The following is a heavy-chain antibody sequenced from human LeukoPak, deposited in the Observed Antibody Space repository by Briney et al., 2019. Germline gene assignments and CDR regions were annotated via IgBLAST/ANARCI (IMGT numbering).Heavy chain of an antibody. CDR2: INHSGST. D-gene: IGHD3-10*01. J-gene: IGHJ4*02. V-gene: IGHV4-34*01. CDR3: ARHQTYYYGSGSYPPDY. CDR1: GGPFSGYY. Sequence: SETLSLTCAVYGGPFSGYYWSWIRQPPGKGLEWIGEINHSGSTNYNPSLKSRVTISVDTSKNQFSLKLSSVTAADTAVYYCARHQTYYYGSGSYPPDYWGQGTPVTVSS.